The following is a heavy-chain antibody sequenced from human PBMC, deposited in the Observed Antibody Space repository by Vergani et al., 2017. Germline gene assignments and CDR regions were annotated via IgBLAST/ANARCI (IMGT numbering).Heavy chain of an antibody. J-gene: IGHJ5*02. CDR1: GFTFNQYG. Sequence: QVQLVESGGGVVQPGRSLRLSCAASGFTFNQYGLHWVRQAPGKGLEWVAVTWYDGNNKQYADSVQGRFTISRDNSKSTMYLQMNSLRDEDTGVYYCARDLRLLYNRFDPWGKGAMVTVSS. V-gene: IGHV3-33*01. CDR2: TWYDGNNK. CDR3: ARDLRLLYNRFDP. D-gene: IGHD1-14*01.